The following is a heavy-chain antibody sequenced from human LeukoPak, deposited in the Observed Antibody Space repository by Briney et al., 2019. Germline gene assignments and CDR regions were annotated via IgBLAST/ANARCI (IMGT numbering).Heavy chain of an antibody. Sequence: PGGSLRLSCAASGFTFSSYGMHWVRQAPGKGLEWVAVIWYDGSNKYYADSVKGRFTISRDNSKNTLYLQMNSLRAEDTAVYYCARDRSIAAAGWLDPWGQGTLVTVSS. D-gene: IGHD6-13*01. CDR1: GFTFSSYG. V-gene: IGHV3-33*01. J-gene: IGHJ5*02. CDR3: ARDRSIAAAGWLDP. CDR2: IWYDGSNK.